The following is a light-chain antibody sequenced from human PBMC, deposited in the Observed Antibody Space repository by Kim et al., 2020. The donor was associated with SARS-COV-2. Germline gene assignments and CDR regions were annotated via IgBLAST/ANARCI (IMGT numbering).Light chain of an antibody. Sequence: GERATLSCRASQSVSSSYLAWYQQKPGQAPRLLIYGACSRATGIPDRFSGSGSGTDFTLTISRLEPEDFAVYYCQQYGSSPPWTFGQGTKVDIK. CDR2: GAC. J-gene: IGKJ1*01. CDR1: QSVSSSY. CDR3: QQYGSSPPWT. V-gene: IGKV3-20*01.